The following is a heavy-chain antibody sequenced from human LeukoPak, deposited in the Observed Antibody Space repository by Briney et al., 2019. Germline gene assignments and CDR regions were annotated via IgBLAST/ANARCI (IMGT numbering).Heavy chain of an antibody. J-gene: IGHJ5*02. V-gene: IGHV4-31*03. CDR2: IYYSGST. CDR1: GGSISSGGYC. D-gene: IGHD5-24*01. Sequence: SETLSLTCTVSGGSISSGGYCWSWIRQHPGKGLEWIGYIYYSGSTHYNPSLKSRVTISVDTSKNQFSLKLSSVTAADTAVYYCARTRRGWLQFVPDWFDPWGQGTLVTVST. CDR3: ARTRRGWLQFVPDWFDP.